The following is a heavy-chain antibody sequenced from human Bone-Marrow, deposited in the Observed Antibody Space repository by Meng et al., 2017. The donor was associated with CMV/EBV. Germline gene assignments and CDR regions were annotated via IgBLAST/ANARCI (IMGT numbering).Heavy chain of an antibody. V-gene: IGHV4-34*01. Sequence: SETLSLTCAVYGGSFSGYYWSWIRQPPGKGLEWIGEINHSGSTNYNPSLKSRVTISVDTSKNQFSLKLSSVTAADTAVYYCARGSGSRGDVWGQGTTVTVSS. CDR2: INHSGST. CDR1: GGSFSGYY. D-gene: IGHD7-27*01. CDR3: ARGSGSRGDV. J-gene: IGHJ6*02.